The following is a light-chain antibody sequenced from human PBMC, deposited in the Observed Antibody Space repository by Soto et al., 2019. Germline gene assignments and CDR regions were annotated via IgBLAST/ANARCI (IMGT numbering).Light chain of an antibody. CDR3: HHRAKWPYT. CDR2: GVS. CDR1: QSVTSNA. V-gene: IGKV3D-20*02. J-gene: IGKJ2*01. Sequence: EIMLTQSSATLSLSPGERATLSCRASQSVTSNALAWYQQKPGQAPRLLIYGVSSRATGIPDRFSGSGSGTDFTLTISSLEPEDFAVYFCHHRAKWPYTFGQGTKLEIK.